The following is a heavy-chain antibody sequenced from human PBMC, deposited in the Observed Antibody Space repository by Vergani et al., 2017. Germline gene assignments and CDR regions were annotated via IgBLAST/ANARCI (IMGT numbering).Heavy chain of an antibody. CDR3: ARALGYCSSTSCYTLDY. CDR1: GFTFSSYG. D-gene: IGHD2-2*02. V-gene: IGHV3-33*01. CDR2: IWYDGSNK. Sequence: QVQLVESGGGVVQPGRSLRLSCAASGFTFSSYGMHWVRQAPGKGLEWVAVIWYDGSNKYYADSVKGRFTISRDNSKNTLYLQMNSLRAEDTAVYYCARALGYCSSTSCYTLDYWSQGTLVTVSS. J-gene: IGHJ4*02.